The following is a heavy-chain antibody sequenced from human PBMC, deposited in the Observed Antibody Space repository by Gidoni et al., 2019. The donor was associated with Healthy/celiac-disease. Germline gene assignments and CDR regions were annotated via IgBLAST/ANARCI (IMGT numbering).Heavy chain of an antibody. CDR1: GFTCSSYG. J-gene: IGHJ6*02. D-gene: IGHD3-10*01. CDR2: ISYDGSNK. Sequence: QVQLVESGGGVVQPGRSRGLACAASGFTCSSYGLHWVSQAPGKGLEWVAVISYDGSNKDYADAVKGRFTISRDNSKNTLYLQMNSLRAEDTAVYYCAKDLYYGSGSYYIGDYYYYGMDVWGQGTTVTVSS. V-gene: IGHV3-30*18. CDR3: AKDLYYGSGSYYIGDYYYYGMDV.